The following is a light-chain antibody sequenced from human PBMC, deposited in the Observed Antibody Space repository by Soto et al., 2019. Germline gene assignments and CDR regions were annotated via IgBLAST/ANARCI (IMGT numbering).Light chain of an antibody. CDR2: DVS. CDR1: SSEVGAYNY. V-gene: IGLV2-14*01. CDR3: YSYTSSSTYV. Sequence: QSALTQPASVSGSPGQSITISCTGTSSEVGAYNYVSWYQQHPAKVPKLMIYDVSNRPSGVSDRFSGSKSGNTASLTISWLQAEDEADYYCYSYTSSSTYVFGTGTKVTVL. J-gene: IGLJ1*01.